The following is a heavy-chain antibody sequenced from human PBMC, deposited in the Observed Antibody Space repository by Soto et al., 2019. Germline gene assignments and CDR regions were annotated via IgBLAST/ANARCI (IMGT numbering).Heavy chain of an antibody. D-gene: IGHD1-20*01. CDR2: VSYSGSP. V-gene: IGHV4-39*01. CDR3: ARHYNAGAFFDY. Sequence: QLQLQESGPGLVKSSETLSLTCSVSGASVSSSHYWGWIRQPPGKGLEWIGSVSYSGSPYYSPSFKSRITISVDTSNTQFSLGVRSVTATDTAVYFCARHYNAGAFFDYWGKGKLVTVSS. J-gene: IGHJ4*02. CDR1: GASVSSSHY.